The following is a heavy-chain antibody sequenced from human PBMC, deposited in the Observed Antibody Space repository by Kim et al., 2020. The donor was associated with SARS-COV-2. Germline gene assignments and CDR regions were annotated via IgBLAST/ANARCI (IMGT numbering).Heavy chain of an antibody. CDR3: ARGYVGLEQQPLDNFDY. J-gene: IGHJ4*02. D-gene: IGHD6-13*01. V-gene: IGHV3-11*06. CDR1: GFTFSDYY. Sequence: GGSLRLSCAASGFTFSDYYMSWIRQAPGKGLEWVSYISSSSSYTNYADSVKGRFTISRDNAKNSLYLQMNSLRAEDTAVYYCARGYVGLEQQPLDNFDYWGQGTLVTVSS. CDR2: ISSSSSYT.